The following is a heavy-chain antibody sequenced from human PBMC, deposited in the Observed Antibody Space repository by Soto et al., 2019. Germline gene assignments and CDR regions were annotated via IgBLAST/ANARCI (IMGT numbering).Heavy chain of an antibody. Sequence: EVQLLESGGDLVQPGGSLRHSCAASGFTFSSYTMTWVRQAPGKGLEWVSGINSGGRTYYADSVKGRFTISRDDSKNTLYLQIISLRAEDTAVYYCAKDLRPDGVWDFDYWGQGTLVTVSS. CDR2: INSGGRT. CDR1: GFTFSSYT. CDR3: AKDLRPDGVWDFDY. V-gene: IGHV3-23*01. J-gene: IGHJ4*02. D-gene: IGHD4-17*01.